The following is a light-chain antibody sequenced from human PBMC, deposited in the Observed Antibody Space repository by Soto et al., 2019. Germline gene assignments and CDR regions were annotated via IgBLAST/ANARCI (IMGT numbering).Light chain of an antibody. Sequence: QSVLTQPPSASGTPGQRVTISCSGSSSNVGRNTVNWYQQLPGTAPKLLIYSNNQRPSGVPDRFSGSKSGTSASLAISGLQSEDEADYYCAAWDDSLNAVGFGGGTK. V-gene: IGLV1-44*01. CDR1: SSNVGRNT. CDR3: AAWDDSLNAVG. J-gene: IGLJ2*01. CDR2: SNN.